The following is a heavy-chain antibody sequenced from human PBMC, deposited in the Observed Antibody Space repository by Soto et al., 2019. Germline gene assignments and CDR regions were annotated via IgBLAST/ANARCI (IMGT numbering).Heavy chain of an antibody. J-gene: IGHJ6*02. Sequence: QVQLVQSGAEVKKPGSSVKVSCKASGGTFSSYAISWVRQAPGQGLEWMGGIIPIFGTANYAQKFQGRVTITADESTSTEYMELSSLRSEDTAVYYCASGRYCSGGSCRLNYYFGMYVWGQGTTVTVSS. CDR3: ASGRYCSGGSCRLNYYFGMYV. CDR2: IIPIFGTA. V-gene: IGHV1-69*01. D-gene: IGHD2-15*01. CDR1: GGTFSSYA.